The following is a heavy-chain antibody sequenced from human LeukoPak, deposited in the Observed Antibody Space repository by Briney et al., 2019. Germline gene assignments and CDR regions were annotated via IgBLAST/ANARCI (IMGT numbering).Heavy chain of an antibody. V-gene: IGHV3-23*01. J-gene: IGHJ4*02. CDR1: GFTFSSYG. Sequence: GGSLRLSCAASGFTFSSYGVLWLRQAPGKGLEWVSAISASAINTYYTGSVKGRFTISRDNSKNTLYLQMNSLRADDTAVYYCANLRPVGPLDYWGQGTLVTVSS. CDR3: ANLRPVGPLDY. CDR2: ISASAINT.